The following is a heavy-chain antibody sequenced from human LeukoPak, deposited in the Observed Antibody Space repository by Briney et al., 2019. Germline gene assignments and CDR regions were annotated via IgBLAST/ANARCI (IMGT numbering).Heavy chain of an antibody. CDR2: IYYSGST. D-gene: IGHD3-3*01. Sequence: SETLSLTCTVSGGSVSSGSYYWSWIRQPPGQGLEWIGYIYYSGSTNYNPSLKSRVTISVDTSKNQFSLKLSSVTAADTAVYYCARDRDYDFWSGTSYGMDVWGQGTTVTVSS. J-gene: IGHJ6*02. CDR3: ARDRDYDFWSGTSYGMDV. V-gene: IGHV4-61*01. CDR1: GGSVSSGSYY.